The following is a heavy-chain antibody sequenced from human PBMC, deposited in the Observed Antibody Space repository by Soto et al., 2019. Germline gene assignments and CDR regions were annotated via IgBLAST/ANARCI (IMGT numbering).Heavy chain of an antibody. J-gene: IGHJ6*02. Sequence: GSLRISCAASGFTFSSYAVHWVRQAPGKGLEWVAVISYDGSNKYYADSVKGRFTISRDNSKNTLYLQMNSLRAEDTAVYYCARLGYRAGYMVRGVNGMDVWGQGTTVTVSS. D-gene: IGHD3-10*01. CDR1: GFTFSSYA. V-gene: IGHV3-30-3*01. CDR2: ISYDGSNK. CDR3: ARLGYRAGYMVRGVNGMDV.